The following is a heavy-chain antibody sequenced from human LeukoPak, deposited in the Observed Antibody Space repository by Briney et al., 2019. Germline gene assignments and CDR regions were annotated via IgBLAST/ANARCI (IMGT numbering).Heavy chain of an antibody. CDR1: GGSISSSPYY. V-gene: IGHV4-39*01. CDR3: ARHGGDSVLLWFGELLFDYYFDY. D-gene: IGHD3-10*01. Sequence: PSETLSLTCTVSGGSISSSPYYWGWIRQPPGKGLEWIGSIYYSGTTHYNPSLESRVTISVDTSKNQFSLKLSSVTAADTAVYYCARHGGDSVLLWFGELLFDYYFDYWGQGTLVTVSS. J-gene: IGHJ4*02. CDR2: IYYSGTT.